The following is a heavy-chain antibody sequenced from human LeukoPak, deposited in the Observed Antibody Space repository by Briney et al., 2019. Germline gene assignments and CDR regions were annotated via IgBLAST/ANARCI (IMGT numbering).Heavy chain of an antibody. CDR3: ARRAVAENYFYY. D-gene: IGHD6-19*01. J-gene: IGHJ4*02. CDR1: GGSFSGYY. V-gene: IGHV4-59*08. Sequence: PETLSLTCAVYGGSFSGYYWSWIRHPPGKGLEWIGYIYSSGSTTYNPSLQSRVTISVDTSKNQFSLKLTSVTAADTAVYYCARRAVAENYFYYWGQGTLVTDSS. CDR2: IYSSGST.